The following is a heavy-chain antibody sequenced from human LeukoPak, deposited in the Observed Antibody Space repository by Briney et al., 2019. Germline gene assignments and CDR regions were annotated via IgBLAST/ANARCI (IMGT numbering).Heavy chain of an antibody. V-gene: IGHV1-18*01. CDR3: ARDKPPRKFSGWYGVGYYYGMDV. CDR1: GYTFTSYG. CDR2: ISAYNGNT. J-gene: IGHJ6*02. D-gene: IGHD6-19*01. Sequence: ASVKVSCKASGYTFTSYGISWVRQAPGQGLEWMGWISAYNGNTNYAQKLQGRVTVTTDTSTSTAYMELRSLRSDDTAVYYCARDKPPRKFSGWYGVGYYYGMDVWGQGTTVTVSS.